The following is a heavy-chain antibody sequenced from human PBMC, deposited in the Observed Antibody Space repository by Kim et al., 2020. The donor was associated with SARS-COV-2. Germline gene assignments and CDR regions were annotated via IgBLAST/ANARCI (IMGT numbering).Heavy chain of an antibody. CDR3: ARRHLSMDV. V-gene: IGHV1-8*01. CDR2: GNT. J-gene: IGHJ6*02. Sequence: GNTGSAQRFQGRVTMTRNTSISTAYMELSSLRSEDTAVYFCARRHLSMDVWGQGTTVTVSS.